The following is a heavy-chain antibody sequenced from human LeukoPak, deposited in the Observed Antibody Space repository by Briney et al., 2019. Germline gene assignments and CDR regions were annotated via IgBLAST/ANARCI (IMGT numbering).Heavy chain of an antibody. J-gene: IGHJ4*02. CDR3: ARGVGSTTVTTMEYYFDY. CDR1: GGTFTSYT. CDR2: MNPHSDNK. Sequence: ASVRVSCKASGGTFTSYTISWVRHAPGQGLEWMGWMNPHSDNKGYAQKFQGRVTMTRNTSTSTAYMELRSLRSQDTAEYYWARGVGSTTVTTMEYYFDYWGQGTLVTVS. V-gene: IGHV1-8*02. D-gene: IGHD4-17*01.